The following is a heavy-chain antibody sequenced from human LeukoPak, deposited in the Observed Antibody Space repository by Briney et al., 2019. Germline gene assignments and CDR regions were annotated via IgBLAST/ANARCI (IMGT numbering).Heavy chain of an antibody. Sequence: GGSLRRSCAGYGFTFSSYGMNWVRQAPGKGLDWVSFISDSSTTIYYADSGKGRFTISRDNAMNSLYLQMNSLRAEDTAVYYCAREHTPYGSGCTAAYWGQGTLVTVSS. J-gene: IGHJ4*02. CDR3: AREHTPYGSGCTAAY. CDR2: ISDSSTTI. CDR1: GFTFSSYG. V-gene: IGHV3-48*01. D-gene: IGHD6-19*01.